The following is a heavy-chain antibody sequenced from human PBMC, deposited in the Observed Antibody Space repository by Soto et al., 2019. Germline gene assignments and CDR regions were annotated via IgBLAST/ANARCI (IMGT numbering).Heavy chain of an antibody. CDR1: GGSFSGYY. J-gene: IGHJ6*03. Sequence: SETLSLTCAVYGGSFSGYYWSWIRQPPGKGLEWIGEINHSGSTNYNPSLKSRVTISVDTSKNQFSLKLSSVTAADTAVYYCAGRRXRTYYYGSGSYYESGLYYYYYMDVWGKGTTVTVSS. V-gene: IGHV4-34*01. D-gene: IGHD3-10*01. CDR3: AGRRXRTYYYGSGSYYESGLYYYYYMDV. CDR2: INHSGST.